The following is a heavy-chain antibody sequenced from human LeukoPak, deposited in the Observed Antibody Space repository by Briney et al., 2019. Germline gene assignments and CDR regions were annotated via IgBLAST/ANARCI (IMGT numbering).Heavy chain of an antibody. V-gene: IGHV1-2*02. Sequence: ASVKVSCKASGYTFTGYYMHWVRQAPGQGLEWMGWINPNSGGTNYAQKFQGRVTMTRDTSISTAYMELSRLRSDDTAVYYCARGSGRTIITMARGVNWFDPWGQGTLVTVSS. CDR1: GYTFTGYY. CDR3: ARGSGRTIITMARGVNWFDP. J-gene: IGHJ5*02. CDR2: INPNSGGT. D-gene: IGHD3-10*01.